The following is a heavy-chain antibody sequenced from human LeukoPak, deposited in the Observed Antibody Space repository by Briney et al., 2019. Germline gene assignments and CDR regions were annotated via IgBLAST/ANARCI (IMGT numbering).Heavy chain of an antibody. J-gene: IGHJ6*04. CDR1: GFTFSSYA. Sequence: GGSLRLSCAASGFTFSSYAMNWVRQAPGKGLEWVTVISYDGSNKYYADSVKGRFTISRDNSKNTLYLQMNSLRAEDTAVYYCASDYGASPSSYYGMDVWGKGTTVTVSS. CDR2: ISYDGSNK. CDR3: ASDYGASPSSYYGMDV. D-gene: IGHD4-17*01. V-gene: IGHV3-30*04.